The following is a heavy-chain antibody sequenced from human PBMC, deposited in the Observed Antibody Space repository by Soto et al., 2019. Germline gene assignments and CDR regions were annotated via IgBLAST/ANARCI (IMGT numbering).Heavy chain of an antibody. V-gene: IGHV2-5*02. Sequence: TFRVSVYISVVAVTINKIGVGWIRQPPGKALEWLAVVYWDDDNRYRPSLKSRVTFTRDISKDQVVFTMANMDPADTATYFCAPKVTAGLNARVFDYLGQRTPVT. CDR3: APKVTAGLNARVFDY. CDR1: VVAVTINKIG. J-gene: IGHJ4*02. CDR2: VYWDDDN.